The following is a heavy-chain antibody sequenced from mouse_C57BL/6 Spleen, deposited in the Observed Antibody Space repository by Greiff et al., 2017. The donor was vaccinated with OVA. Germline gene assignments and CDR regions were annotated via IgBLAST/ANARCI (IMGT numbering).Heavy chain of an antibody. J-gene: IGHJ4*01. CDR2: IDPETGGT. V-gene: IGHV1-15*01. CDR1: GYTFTDYE. Sequence: VQLQQSGAELVRPGASVTLSCKASGYTFTDYEMHWVKQTPVHGLEWIGAIDPETGGTAYNQKFKGKAILTADKSSSTAYMELRSLTSEDSAVYYCTRTPISTVVATRAMDYWGQGTSVTVSS. CDR3: TRTPISTVVATRAMDY. D-gene: IGHD1-1*01.